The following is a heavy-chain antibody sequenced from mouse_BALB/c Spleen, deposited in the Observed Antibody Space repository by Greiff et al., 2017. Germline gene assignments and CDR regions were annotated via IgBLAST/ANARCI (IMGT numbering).Heavy chain of an antibody. Sequence: EVKLMESGPGLVKPSQSLSLTCTVTGYSITSDYAWNWIRQFPGNKLEWMGYISYSGSTSYNPSLKSRISITRDTSKNQFFLQLNSVTTEDTATYYCARRGFGDGYYDYWGQGTTLTVSS. J-gene: IGHJ2*01. V-gene: IGHV3-2*02. D-gene: IGHD2-3*01. CDR1: GYSITSDYA. CDR3: ARRGFGDGYYDY. CDR2: ISYSGST.